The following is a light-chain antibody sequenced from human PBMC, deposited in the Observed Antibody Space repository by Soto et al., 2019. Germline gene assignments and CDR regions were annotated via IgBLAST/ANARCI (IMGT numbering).Light chain of an antibody. CDR2: GVT. V-gene: IGLV2-14*01. CDR3: SSFTTSYFYV. J-gene: IGLJ1*01. CDR1: GSDIGAYNY. Sequence: QSALTQPASVSGSPGQSITISCTGSGSDIGAYNYVSWYQQHPGKAPTLIIYGVTHRPSGVSTRFSASKSAYTASLTISGLQAEDEADYYCSSFTTSYFYVSGPGTKVTVL.